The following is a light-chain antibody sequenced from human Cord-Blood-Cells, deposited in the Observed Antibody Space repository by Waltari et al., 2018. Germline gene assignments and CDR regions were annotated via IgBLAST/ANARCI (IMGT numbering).Light chain of an antibody. J-gene: IGKJ4*02. CDR1: QSISSY. V-gene: IGKV1-39*01. Sequence: IQLTQSASSLSASVGDSVTITSRESQSISSYLNRYQQKPGNAPKILIYAASSLQSGVPSGFRGSGSGTDFTRTISRLQPEEFATYYGQQSYSTPRTFGEGTKVEIK. CDR2: AAS. CDR3: QQSYSTPRT.